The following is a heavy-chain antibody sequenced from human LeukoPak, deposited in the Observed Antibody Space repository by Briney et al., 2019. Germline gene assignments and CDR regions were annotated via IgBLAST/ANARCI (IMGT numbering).Heavy chain of an antibody. D-gene: IGHD1-14*01. CDR2: IHTCGTT. CDR1: GGSISGYF. CDR3: ARDPAGHGRYFDY. Sequence: SETLSLTCTVSGGSISGYFCTWLRQSAGAGLESIGRIHTCGTTYYNPSLRSRVSMSVDTSNNKFSLRLSSVTAADTAVYYCARDPAGHGRYFDYWGQGALVTVSS. V-gene: IGHV4-4*07. J-gene: IGHJ4*02.